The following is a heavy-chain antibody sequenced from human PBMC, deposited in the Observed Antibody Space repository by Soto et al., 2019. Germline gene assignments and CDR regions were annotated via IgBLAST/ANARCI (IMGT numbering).Heavy chain of an antibody. CDR2: IYYSGST. CDR1: GGSISSYY. CDR3: ARGGSSGWYGTFYGMDV. J-gene: IGHJ6*02. Sequence: SETLSLTCTVSGGSISSYYWSWIRQPPGKGLEWIGYIYYSGSTNYNPSLKSRVTISVDTSKNQFSLKPSSVTAADTAVYYCARGGSSGWYGTFYGMDVWGQGTTVTVSS. V-gene: IGHV4-59*01. D-gene: IGHD6-19*01.